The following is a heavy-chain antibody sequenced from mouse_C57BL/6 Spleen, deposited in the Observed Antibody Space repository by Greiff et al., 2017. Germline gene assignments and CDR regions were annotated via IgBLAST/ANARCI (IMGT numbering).Heavy chain of an antibody. CDR3: ARVGYYGNSDY. V-gene: IGHV1-18*01. CDR1: GYTFTDYN. CDR2: INPNNGGT. D-gene: IGHD2-1*01. J-gene: IGHJ2*01. Sequence: VQLKESGPELVKPGASVKIPCKASGYTFTDYNMDWVKQSHGKSLEWIGDINPNNGGTIYNQKFKGKATLTVDKSSSTAYMELRSLTSEDTAVYYCARVGYYGNSDYWGQGTTLTVSS.